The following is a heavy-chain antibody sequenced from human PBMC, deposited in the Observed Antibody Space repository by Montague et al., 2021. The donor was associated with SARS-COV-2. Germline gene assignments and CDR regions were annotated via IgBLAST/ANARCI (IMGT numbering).Heavy chain of an antibody. D-gene: IGHD3-10*01. J-gene: IGHJ4*02. CDR2: IHHSGTL. CDR3: ARRIRITVFRGVPLTTHSLES. V-gene: IGHV4/OR15-8*01. Sequence: SETLSLTCTVSNASITTSNWWTWVRQAPGKGLEWVGEIHHSGTLNYNPSLKSRVTISVDTSKNHFSLNLNSVTAADTALYFCARRIRITVFRGVPLTTHSLESWGKGIMVTVSS. CDR1: NASITTSNW.